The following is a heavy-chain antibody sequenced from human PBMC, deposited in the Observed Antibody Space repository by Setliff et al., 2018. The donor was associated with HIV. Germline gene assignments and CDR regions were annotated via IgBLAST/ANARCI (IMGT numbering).Heavy chain of an antibody. CDR2: IYPGDSDT. Sequence: GESLKISCKGSGYNFSNYWIGWVRRMPGKGLEWMGIIYPGDSDTRYSPSFQGQVTISADKSISTAYLQWSSLKASDTAMYYCARLSGNLAVAGNYYFDYWGQGTLVTVS. CDR3: ARLSGNLAVAGNYYFDY. V-gene: IGHV5-51*01. CDR1: GYNFSNYW. D-gene: IGHD6-19*01. J-gene: IGHJ4*02.